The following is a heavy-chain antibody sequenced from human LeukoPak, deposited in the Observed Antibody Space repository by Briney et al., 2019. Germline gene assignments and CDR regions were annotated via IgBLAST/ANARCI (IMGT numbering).Heavy chain of an antibody. D-gene: IGHD3-9*01. CDR1: GFTFSSYA. V-gene: IGHV3-30*04. Sequence: GGSLRLSCAASGFTFSSYAMHWVRQAPGKGLEWVAVISYDGSNKYYADSVKGRFTISRDNSKNTLYLQMNSLRAEDTAVYYCAKTYDILTGYDLWGQGTLVTVSS. CDR3: AKTYDILTGYDL. CDR2: ISYDGSNK. J-gene: IGHJ4*02.